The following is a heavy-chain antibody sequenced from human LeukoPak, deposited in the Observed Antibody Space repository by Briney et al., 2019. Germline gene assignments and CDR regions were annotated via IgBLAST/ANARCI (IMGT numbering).Heavy chain of an antibody. D-gene: IGHD4-17*01. CDR3: ARDPSDYGDYGGFDY. CDR2: INPNSGGT. V-gene: IGHV1-2*04. Sequence: GASVKVSCKASGYTFTGYYMHWVRQAPGQGLEWMGWINPNSGGTNYAQKFQGWVTMTRDTSISTAYMELSRLRSDDTAVYYRARDPSDYGDYGGFDYWGQGTLVTVSS. CDR1: GYTFTGYY. J-gene: IGHJ4*02.